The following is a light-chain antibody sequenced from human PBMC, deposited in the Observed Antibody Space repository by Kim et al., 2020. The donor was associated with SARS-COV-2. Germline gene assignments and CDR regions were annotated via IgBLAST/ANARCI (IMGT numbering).Light chain of an antibody. CDR3: CSYAGSSV. CDR2: EGS. J-gene: IGLJ3*02. Sequence: SPGQSITSSCTGTSSDVRSYNLVYWYEQHPGKAHKHRIYEGSKRRSGVSNRFSGSKSGNTASLTISGLQAEDEDDYYCCSYAGSSVFGGGTQLTVL. CDR1: SSDVRSYNL. V-gene: IGLV2-23*01.